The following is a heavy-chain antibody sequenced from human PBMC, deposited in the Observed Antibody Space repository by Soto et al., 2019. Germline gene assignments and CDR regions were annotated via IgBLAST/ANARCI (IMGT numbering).Heavy chain of an antibody. D-gene: IGHD1-1*01. Sequence: PSETLSLTCAVSGNSVTRSNWWSWVRQSPGKGLEWIGEIYHSGNTKYNPSLKSRVTISVDKSKNQFSLNLTSVTAADTAVYYCSSSGGNEDFYYYYGMAVCAQGT. CDR2: IYHSGNT. CDR3: SSSGGNEDFYYYYGMAV. J-gene: IGHJ6*02. CDR1: GNSVTRSNW. V-gene: IGHV4-4*02.